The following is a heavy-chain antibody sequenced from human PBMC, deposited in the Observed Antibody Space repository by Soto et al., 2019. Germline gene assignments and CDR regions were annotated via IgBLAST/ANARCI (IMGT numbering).Heavy chain of an antibody. Sequence: QVQLQQWGAGLLKPSETLSLTCAVYGGSFSNYYWSWSWIRQPPGKGLEWIGEINHSGSTNYNPXXKNQVTISVEXXKXQXXLKVSSVTAADTAVYYCARGKTVTATFYYYYATDVWGQGTTVTVSS. CDR3: ARGKTVTATFYYYYATDV. J-gene: IGHJ6*02. CDR1: GGSFSNYY. D-gene: IGHD2-21*02. CDR2: INHSGST. V-gene: IGHV4-34*01.